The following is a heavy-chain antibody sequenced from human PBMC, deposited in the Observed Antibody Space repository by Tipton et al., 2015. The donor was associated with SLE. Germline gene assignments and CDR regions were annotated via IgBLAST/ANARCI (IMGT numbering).Heavy chain of an antibody. J-gene: IGHJ4*02. D-gene: IGHD4-17*01. Sequence: TLSLTCTVSGDSVSSGLYYWSWIRQPPGKGLEWIGYIYYPRMNTNYNPSLKSRVNISIDPSKNQFSLNLSSVTAADTAVYYCARHRDDYGDDYWGQGTLVTVSS. CDR3: ARHRDDYGDDY. CDR1: GDSVSSGLYY. CDR2: IYYPRMNT. V-gene: IGHV4-61*01.